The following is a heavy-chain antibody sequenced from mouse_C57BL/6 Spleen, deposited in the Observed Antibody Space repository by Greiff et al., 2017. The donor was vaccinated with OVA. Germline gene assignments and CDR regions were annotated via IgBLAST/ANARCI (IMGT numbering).Heavy chain of an antibody. V-gene: IGHV1-55*01. CDR2: LYPGSGST. D-gene: IGHD2-4*01. CDR1: GYTFTSYW. Sequence: QVHVKQPGAELVKPGASVKMSCKASGYTFTSYWITWVKQRPGQGLEWIGDLYPGSGSTNYNEKFKSKATLTVDTSSSTAYMQLSSLTSEDSAVYYCARGDYGFAYWGQGTLVTVSA. CDR3: ARGDYGFAY. J-gene: IGHJ3*01.